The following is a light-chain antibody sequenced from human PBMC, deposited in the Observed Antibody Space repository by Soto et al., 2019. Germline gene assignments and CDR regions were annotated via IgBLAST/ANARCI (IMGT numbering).Light chain of an antibody. CDR2: LNSDGSH. CDR1: SGHSSYA. V-gene: IGLV4-69*01. CDR3: QTWGTGMV. Sequence: QSVLTQSPSASASLGASVKLTCTLSSGHSSYAIAWHQQQPEKGPRYLMKLNSDGSHSKGDGIPDRFSGSSSGAERYLTISNLQSEDEADYYCQTWGTGMVFGGGTKLTVL. J-gene: IGLJ2*01.